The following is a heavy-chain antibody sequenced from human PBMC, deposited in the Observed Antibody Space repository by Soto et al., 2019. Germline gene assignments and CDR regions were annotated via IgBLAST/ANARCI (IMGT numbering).Heavy chain of an antibody. CDR3: ARREIQGPIDY. V-gene: IGHV4-28*01. CDR2: IYYSGTT. J-gene: IGHJ4*02. CDR1: GYSISSSNW. D-gene: IGHD1-26*01. Sequence: QVQLQESGPGLVKPSDTLSLTCAVSGYSISSSNWWGWIRQPPGKGLEWIGYIYYSGTTYYNPSLKSRVTPSVDTSKNQVSLKLTTVTAVDTAVYYCARREIQGPIDYTGQGTLVTVSS.